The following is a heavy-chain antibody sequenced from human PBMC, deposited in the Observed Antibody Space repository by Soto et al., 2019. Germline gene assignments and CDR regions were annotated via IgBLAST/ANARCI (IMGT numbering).Heavy chain of an antibody. D-gene: IGHD3-9*01. V-gene: IGHV3-74*01. CDR3: AREYYGLLTGYYTDY. CDR1: GFPFSSYW. J-gene: IGHJ4*02. CDR2: ISGDGVIT. Sequence: EVQLVESGGDLVQRGGSLRLSCAASGFPFSSYWMHWVRHTPGKGLDWVARISGDGVITYYADSVTGLFTVSRDNAKNTLSLQISGLRAEDTAVYYCAREYYGLLTGYYTDYWGQGTLVSVSS.